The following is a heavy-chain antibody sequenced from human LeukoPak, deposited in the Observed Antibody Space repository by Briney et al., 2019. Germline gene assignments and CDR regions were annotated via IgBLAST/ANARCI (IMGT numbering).Heavy chain of an antibody. CDR1: GFTFSSYS. Sequence: PGGSLRLSCAASGFTFSSYSMNWVRQAPGKGLEWVSSISSSSSYIYYADSVKGRITISRDNAKNSLYLQMNSLRAEDTAVYYCARDLGLAIPDAFDIWGQGTMVTVSS. J-gene: IGHJ3*02. V-gene: IGHV3-21*01. CDR2: ISSSSSYI. CDR3: ARDLGLAIPDAFDI.